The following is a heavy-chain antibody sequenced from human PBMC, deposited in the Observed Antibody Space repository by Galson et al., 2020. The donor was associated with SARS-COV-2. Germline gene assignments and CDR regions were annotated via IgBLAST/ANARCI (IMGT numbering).Heavy chain of an antibody. J-gene: IGHJ4*02. V-gene: IGHV1-2*04. D-gene: IGHD4-4*01. CDR2: INPNSGGT. CDR3: ARETGMTTFNFFDS. Sequence: GESLKISCKASGYTFTGYYMHWVRQAPGQGLEWMGWINPNSGGTNYAQKFQGWVTMTRDTSISTAYMELSRLKSDDTAVYYCARETGMTTFNFFDSWAREPWSPSPQ. CDR1: GYTFTGYY.